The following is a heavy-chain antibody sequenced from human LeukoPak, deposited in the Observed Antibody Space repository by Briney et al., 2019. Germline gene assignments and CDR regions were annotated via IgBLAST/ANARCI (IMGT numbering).Heavy chain of an antibody. J-gene: IGHJ4*02. CDR1: GFTFSSYH. Sequence: PGGSLRLSCATSGFTFSSYHMDWVRQAPGKGLEWVITIPSDGGQKNYADSVKGRFTISRDNSKNTMYLQMNSLRAEDTAVYYCVKDDPSGRFEYWGQGTLVTVSS. D-gene: IGHD3-10*01. CDR3: VKDDPSGRFEY. CDR2: IPSDGGQK. V-gene: IGHV3-30*18.